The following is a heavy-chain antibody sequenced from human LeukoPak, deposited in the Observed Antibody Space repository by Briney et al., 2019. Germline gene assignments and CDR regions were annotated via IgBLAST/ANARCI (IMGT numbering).Heavy chain of an antibody. Sequence: SGGSLRLSCAASGFTFSSYWVSWVRQAPGRGLEWVSIISSGSSAIFSADALKGRFTISRDDAKNLLYLDMNRLRAEDTAVYYCARGHTAVTRHFDFWGQGTLVSVSS. V-gene: IGHV3-21*01. CDR3: ARGHTAVTRHFDF. CDR1: GFTFSSYW. D-gene: IGHD4-17*01. J-gene: IGHJ4*02. CDR2: ISSGSSAI.